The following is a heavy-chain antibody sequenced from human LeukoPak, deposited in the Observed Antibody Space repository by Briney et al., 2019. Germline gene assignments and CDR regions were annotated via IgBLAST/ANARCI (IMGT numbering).Heavy chain of an antibody. CDR3: ARGYSSWNP. V-gene: IGHV4-61*01. CDR1: GDSISSGSYY. Sequence: SETLSLTCTVSGDSISSGSYYWSWIRQPPGKGLEWIGYIYYSGSTNYNPSLKSRVTISVDTSKNQFSLKLSSVTAADTAVYYCARGYSSWNPWGQGTLVTVSS. D-gene: IGHD6-13*01. J-gene: IGHJ1*01. CDR2: IYYSGST.